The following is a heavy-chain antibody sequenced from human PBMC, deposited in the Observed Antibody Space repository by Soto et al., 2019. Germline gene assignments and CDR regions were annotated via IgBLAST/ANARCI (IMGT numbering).Heavy chain of an antibody. V-gene: IGHV2-5*02. J-gene: IGHJ5*02. Sequence: SGPTLVNPTQTLTLTCTFSGFSLSTSGVGVGWIRQPPGKALEWLALIYLDDDKRYSPSLKSRLTITKDTSKNQVVLTMTNMDPVDTATYYCAHRPDYYDSSGYYSNWFDPWGQGTLVTVSS. CDR1: GFSLSTSGVG. CDR3: AHRPDYYDSSGYYSNWFDP. CDR2: IYLDDDK. D-gene: IGHD3-22*01.